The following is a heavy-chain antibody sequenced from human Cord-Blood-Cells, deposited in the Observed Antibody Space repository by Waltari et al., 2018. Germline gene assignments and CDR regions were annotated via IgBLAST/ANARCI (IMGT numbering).Heavy chain of an antibody. CDR2: IYSGGST. CDR1: GFTVSSNY. D-gene: IGHD3-10*01. V-gene: IGHV3-53*01. J-gene: IGHJ4*02. Sequence: EVQLVESGGGLIQPGGSLRLSCAASGFTVSSNYMSWVRQAPGKGVGLVSVIYSGGSTYYADSVKGRITISRDNSKNPLDLQMDRLGGEGTAGYYCARGGRVGEDFDYWGQGTLVTVSS. CDR3: ARGGRVGEDFDY.